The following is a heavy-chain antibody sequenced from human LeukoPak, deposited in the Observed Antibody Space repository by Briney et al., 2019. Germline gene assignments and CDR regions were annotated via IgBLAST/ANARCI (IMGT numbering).Heavy chain of an antibody. CDR3: AGVKCSSTRGYDW. CDR2: INPNSSGT. Sequence: ASPKVSCKASGYTFTGSYMQWVRQAPRQGLERMGWINPNSSGTNYAHKFQGRVTMTRDTSISTAYMELCRLRSYATAVYNCAGVKCSSTRGYDWWGQGMLVIVSS. D-gene: IGHD2-2*01. CDR1: GYTFTGSY. V-gene: IGHV1-2*02. J-gene: IGHJ4*02.